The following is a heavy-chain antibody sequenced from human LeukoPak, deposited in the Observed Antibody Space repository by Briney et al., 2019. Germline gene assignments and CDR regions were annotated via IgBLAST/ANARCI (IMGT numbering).Heavy chain of an antibody. J-gene: IGHJ6*02. CDR2: IIPIFGTA. CDR3: ARGGSSGMDV. V-gene: IGHV1-69*01. D-gene: IGHD3-16*01. CDR1: GGTFSSYA. Sequence: SVKVSCKASGGTFSSYAISWARQALGQGLEWMGGIIPIFGTANYAQKFQGRVTITADESTSTAYMELSSLRSEDTAVYCCARGGSSGMDVWGQGTTVTVSS.